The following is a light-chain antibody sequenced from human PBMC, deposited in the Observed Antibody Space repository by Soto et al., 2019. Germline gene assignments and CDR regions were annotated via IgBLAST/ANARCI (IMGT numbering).Light chain of an antibody. J-gene: IGKJ1*01. CDR2: KAS. Sequence: DIQMTQSPYTLSASVGDRVTITCRASQSIRDSLTWYQQKPGKAPKLVIYKASSLESGVPSRFSGRGAGTEFTLTINSLQPDDFAPYYCQQYESSPSTFGQGTRV. CDR1: QSIRDS. V-gene: IGKV1-5*03. CDR3: QQYESSPST.